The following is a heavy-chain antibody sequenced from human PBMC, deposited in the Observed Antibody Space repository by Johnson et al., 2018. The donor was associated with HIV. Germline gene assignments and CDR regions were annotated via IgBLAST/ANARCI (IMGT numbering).Heavy chain of an antibody. J-gene: IGHJ3*02. CDR1: GFTVSSYY. D-gene: IGHD3-22*01. CDR2: FFGGDGT. Sequence: VQLVESGGGLVQPGGSLRLSCAASGFTVSSYYMTWVRQAPGKGLEWVSVFFGGDGTYYADSVKGRFTISRDNSKNTPYLQMNSLRAEDTAVYYCAKVRGTMIVVFGAFDIWGQGTMVTVSS. V-gene: IGHV3-66*02. CDR3: AKVRGTMIVVFGAFDI.